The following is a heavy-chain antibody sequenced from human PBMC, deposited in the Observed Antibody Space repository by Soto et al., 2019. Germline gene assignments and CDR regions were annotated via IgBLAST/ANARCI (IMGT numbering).Heavy chain of an antibody. D-gene: IGHD6-13*01. J-gene: IGHJ4*02. Sequence: PSETLSLTCTVSGGSISSFGYYWSWIRQHPGKGLEWIGYIYYSGSTYYNPSLKSRVTISVDTSKNQFSLKLSSVTAADTAVYYCARVEVAGGAAAAGTYYFDYWGQGTLVTVSS. CDR3: ARVEVAGGAAAAGTYYFDY. V-gene: IGHV4-31*03. CDR1: GGSISSFGYY. CDR2: IYYSGST.